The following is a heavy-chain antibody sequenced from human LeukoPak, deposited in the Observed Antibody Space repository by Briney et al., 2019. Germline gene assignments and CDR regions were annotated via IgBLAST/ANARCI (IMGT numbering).Heavy chain of an antibody. D-gene: IGHD6-13*01. CDR3: ARAAGGSSYSSNWYMF. V-gene: IGHV1-2*04. CDR1: GYTFTGYY. Sequence: ASVKVSCKASGYTFTGYYMHWVRQAPGQGLEWMGWINPNSGGTNYAQKFQSWVTMTRDTSISTAYMELSSLRSDDTAVYYCARAAGGSSYSSNWYMFWGQGSLVTVSS. CDR2: INPNSGGT. J-gene: IGHJ4*02.